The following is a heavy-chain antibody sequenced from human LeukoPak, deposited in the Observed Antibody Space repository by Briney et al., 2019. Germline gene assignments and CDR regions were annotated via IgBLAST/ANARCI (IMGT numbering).Heavy chain of an antibody. CDR2: INPNSGGT. V-gene: IGHV1-2*02. CDR1: GYTFTGYY. J-gene: IGHJ4*02. D-gene: IGHD3-9*01. Sequence: GASVKVSCKASGYTFTGYYMHWVRQAPGQGLAWMGWINPNSGGTNYAQKFQGRVTMTRDTSISTAYMELSRLRSDDTAVYYCARDLGVYYDILTGYAEDAFDYWGQGTLVTVSS. CDR3: ARDLGVYYDILTGYAEDAFDY.